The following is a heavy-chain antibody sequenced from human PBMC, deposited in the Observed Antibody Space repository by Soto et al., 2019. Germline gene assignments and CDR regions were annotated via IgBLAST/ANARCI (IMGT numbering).Heavy chain of an antibody. CDR1: GGSINSSSSY. V-gene: IGHV4-39*01. CDR2: IYYSGTS. Sequence: SETLSLTCTVSGGSINSSSSYWAWIRQPPGKGLEWIGSIYYSGTSYSNPSLRSRISMSVATSKDQFSLKLNSVTAPDTAVYSCVRLHPRWLNADYWGQGALVTVSS. CDR3: VRLHPRWLNADY. D-gene: IGHD6-19*01. J-gene: IGHJ4*02.